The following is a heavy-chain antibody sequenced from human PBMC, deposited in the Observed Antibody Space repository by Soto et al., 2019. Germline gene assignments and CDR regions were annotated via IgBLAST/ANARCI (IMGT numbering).Heavy chain of an antibody. CDR3: VREECSHPNCLTAYYSCALDL. Sequence: GGSLRLSCAASGFTFSNFEMHWVRQAPGKGLEWVSYINTAGSTKYYAESVKGRFTISRDNARNSLFLQMNSLRAEDTAVYYCVREECSHPNCLTAYYSCALDLWGQGTTVTVCS. V-gene: IGHV3-48*03. J-gene: IGHJ6*02. D-gene: IGHD1-1*01. CDR1: GFTFSNFE. CDR2: INTAGSTK.